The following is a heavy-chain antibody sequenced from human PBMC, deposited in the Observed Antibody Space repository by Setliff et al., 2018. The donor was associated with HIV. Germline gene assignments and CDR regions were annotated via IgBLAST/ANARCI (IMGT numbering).Heavy chain of an antibody. CDR1: GASIISASHY. V-gene: IGHV4-61*09. J-gene: IGHJ6*02. CDR3: ARDFRYDTSGSLTGYGLDV. D-gene: IGHD3-22*01. CDR2: VYASGGT. Sequence: PSETLSLTCTVSGASIISASHYWTWIRQPAGKGLEYIGHVYASGGTDYNPSLKTRVTISVDTSKNQFSLKLTSMTAADTAVYYCARDFRYDTSGSLTGYGLDVWGQGTTVTVSS.